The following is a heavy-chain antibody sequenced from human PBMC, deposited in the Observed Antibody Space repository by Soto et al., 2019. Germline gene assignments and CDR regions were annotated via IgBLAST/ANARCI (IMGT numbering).Heavy chain of an antibody. D-gene: IGHD5-18*01. CDR1: GGSISSGDYY. CDR3: ARALIQLWPHYYYGMDV. J-gene: IGHJ6*02. Sequence: PSETLSLTCTVSGGSISSGDYYWSWIRQPPGKGLEWIGYIYYSGTTYYNPSLKSRVTTSVDTSKNQFSLKVSSVTAADTAVYYSARALIQLWPHYYYGMDVWGQGTTVT. V-gene: IGHV4-30-4*01. CDR2: IYYSGTT.